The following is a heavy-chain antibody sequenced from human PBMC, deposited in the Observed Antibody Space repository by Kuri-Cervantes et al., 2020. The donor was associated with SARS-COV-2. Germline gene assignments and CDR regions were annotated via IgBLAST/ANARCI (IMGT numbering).Heavy chain of an antibody. J-gene: IGHJ6*02. CDR1: RFTFSSYE. V-gene: IGHV3-48*03. CDR3: ARQGYCSGGSCYSGAMDV. D-gene: IGHD2-15*01. Sequence: AGSLSLSCAPSRFTFSSYEMNWVRQAPGKGLEWVSYISSSGSTIYYADSVKGRFTISRDNAKKSLYLEMNSLRAEDTAVYYCARQGYCSGGSCYSGAMDVWGQGTTVTVSS. CDR2: ISSSGSTI.